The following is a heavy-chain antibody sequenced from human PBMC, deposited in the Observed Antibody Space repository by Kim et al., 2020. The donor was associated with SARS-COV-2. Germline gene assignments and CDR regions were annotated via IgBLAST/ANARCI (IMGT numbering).Heavy chain of an antibody. V-gene: IGHV1-69*04. CDR3: ARDPHYDILTGYYRGWFDP. CDR2: IIPILGIA. CDR1: GGTFSSYT. Sequence: SVKVSCKASGGTFSSYTISWVRQAPGQGLEWMGRIIPILGIANYAQKFQGRVTITADKSTSTAYMELSSLRSEDTAVYYCARDPHYDILTGYYRGWFDPWGQGTLVTVSS. D-gene: IGHD3-9*01. J-gene: IGHJ5*02.